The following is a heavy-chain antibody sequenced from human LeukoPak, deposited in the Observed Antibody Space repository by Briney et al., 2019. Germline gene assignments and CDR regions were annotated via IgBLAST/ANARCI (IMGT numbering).Heavy chain of an antibody. D-gene: IGHD3-10*01. Sequence: GGSLRLSCAASGFTFSSYGMHWVRQAPGKGREWVAFIRYDGSNKYYADSVKGRFTISRDNSKNTLYLQMNSLRAEDTAVYYCAKVTDYYGSGSYPDFDYWGQGTLVTVPS. V-gene: IGHV3-30*02. CDR2: IRYDGSNK. CDR1: GFTFSSYG. CDR3: AKVTDYYGSGSYPDFDY. J-gene: IGHJ4*02.